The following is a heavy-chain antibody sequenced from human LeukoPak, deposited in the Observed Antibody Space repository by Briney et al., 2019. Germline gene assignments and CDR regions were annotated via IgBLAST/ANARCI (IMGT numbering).Heavy chain of an antibody. V-gene: IGHV3-23*01. CDR2: ISGSGGST. CDR3: AKDPRPITFGGHRPHAQVC. Sequence: GGSLRLSCAASGFTFSSYAMSWVRQAPGKGLEWVSAISGSGGSTYYADSVKGRFTISRDNSKNTLYLQMNSLRAEDTAVYYCAKDPRPITFGGHRPHAQVCWGQGTLVTVSS. CDR1: GFTFSSYA. D-gene: IGHD3-16*01. J-gene: IGHJ4*02.